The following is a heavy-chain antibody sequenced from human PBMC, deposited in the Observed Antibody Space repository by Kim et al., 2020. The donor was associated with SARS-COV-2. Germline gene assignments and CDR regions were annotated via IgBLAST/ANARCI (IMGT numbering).Heavy chain of an antibody. V-gene: IGHV1-69*13. CDR3: AIHSGYCSGGSCYHDY. CDR1: GGTFSSYA. CDR2: IIPIFGTA. J-gene: IGHJ4*02. Sequence: SVKVSCKASGGTFSSYAISWVRQAPGQGLEWMGGIIPIFGTANYAQKFQGRVTITADESTSTAYMELSSLRSEDTAVYYCAIHSGYCSGGSCYHDYWGQGTLVTVSS. D-gene: IGHD2-15*01.